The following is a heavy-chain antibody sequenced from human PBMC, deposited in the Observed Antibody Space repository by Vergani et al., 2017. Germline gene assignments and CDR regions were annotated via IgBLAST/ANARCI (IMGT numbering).Heavy chain of an antibody. CDR1: GGSISSGGYY. V-gene: IGHV4-31*03. J-gene: IGHJ5*02. CDR3: ARGQTTVTTIWFDP. CDR2: INHSGST. D-gene: IGHD4-17*01. Sequence: QVQPQESGPGLVKPSQTLSLTCTVSGGSISSGGYYWSWIRQPPGKGLEWIGEINHSGSTNYNPSLKSRVTISVDTSKNQFSLKLSSVTAADTAVYYCARGQTTVTTIWFDPWGQGTLVTVSS.